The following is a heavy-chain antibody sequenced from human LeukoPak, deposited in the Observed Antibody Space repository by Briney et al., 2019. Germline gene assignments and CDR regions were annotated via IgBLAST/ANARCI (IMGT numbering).Heavy chain of an antibody. CDR3: TRVGYYGSGSYSSFYYYYMDV. CDR2: IRSKANSYAT. V-gene: IGHV3-73*01. D-gene: IGHD3-10*01. Sequence: PGGSLRLSCAASGFTFSGSAMHWVRQASGKGLEWVGRIRSKANSYATAYAASVKGRFTISRDDSKNTAYLQMNSLKTEDTAVYYCTRVGYYGSGSYSSFYYYYMDVWGKGTTVTVSS. J-gene: IGHJ6*03. CDR1: GFTFSGSA.